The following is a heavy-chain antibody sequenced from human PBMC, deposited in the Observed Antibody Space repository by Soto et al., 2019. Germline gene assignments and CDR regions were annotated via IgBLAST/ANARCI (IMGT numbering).Heavy chain of an antibody. CDR1: GDSISSDNYY. Sequence: QVQLQESGPGLVKPSQTLALTCTCSGDSISSDNYYWNWIRQRPGGGLEWIGHPFYSGGPFYNPSLKSRLTISLDTSKKQIALKLNSVTAADTAVYYCTRGLPFLNWFAPWGQGTLVTVSS. V-gene: IGHV4-31*03. J-gene: IGHJ5*02. CDR3: TRGLPFLNWFAP. D-gene: IGHD2-15*01. CDR2: PFYSGGP.